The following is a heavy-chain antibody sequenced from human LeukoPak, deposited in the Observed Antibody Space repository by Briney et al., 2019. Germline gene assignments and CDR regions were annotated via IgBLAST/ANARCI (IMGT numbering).Heavy chain of an antibody. Sequence: PGGSLRLSCAASGFTFNTYAMHWVRQAPGKGLEYVSAISSNGGSTYHADSVRGRFTISRDNSKNTLYLQMASLRAEDMAVYYCWRERLGAGIFDGSFHMWGRGTMVTVSS. CDR3: WRERLGAGIFDGSFHM. J-gene: IGHJ3*02. CDR2: ISSNGGST. D-gene: IGHD3-3*01. CDR1: GFTFNTYA. V-gene: IGHV3-64*02.